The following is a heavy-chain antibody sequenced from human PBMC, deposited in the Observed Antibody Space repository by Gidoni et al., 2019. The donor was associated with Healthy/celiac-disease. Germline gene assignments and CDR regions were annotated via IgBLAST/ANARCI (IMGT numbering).Heavy chain of an antibody. V-gene: IGHV4-34*01. CDR3: ARGEELWFGEGYYYYYMDV. J-gene: IGHJ6*03. Sequence: QVQLQQWGAGLLKPSETLSLTCAVYGGSFSGYYWSWIRQPPGKGLEWIGEINHSGSTNYNPSLKSRVTISVDTSKNQFSLKLSSVTAADTAVYYCARGEELWFGEGYYYYYMDVWGKGTTVTVSS. D-gene: IGHD3-10*01. CDR1: GGSFSGYY. CDR2: INHSGST.